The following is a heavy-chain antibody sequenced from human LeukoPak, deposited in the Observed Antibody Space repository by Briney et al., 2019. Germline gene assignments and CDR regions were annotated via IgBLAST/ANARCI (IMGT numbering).Heavy chain of an antibody. V-gene: IGHV3-23*01. D-gene: IGHD4-23*01. CDR2: IFPSGGEI. J-gene: IGHJ4*02. Sequence: GGSLRLSCAASGFTFSTFAMIWVRQPPGKGLEWVSSIFPSGGEIHYADSVRGRFTISRDNSKSTLSLQMNSLRAEDTAVYYCARNRIYGGNSRRYFDYWGQGTLVTVSS. CDR1: GFTFSTFA. CDR3: ARNRIYGGNSRRYFDY.